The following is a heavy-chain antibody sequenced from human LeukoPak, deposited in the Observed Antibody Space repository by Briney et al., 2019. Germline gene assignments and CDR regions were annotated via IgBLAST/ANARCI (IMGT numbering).Heavy chain of an antibody. CDR1: GYSISSGYY. Sequence: SETLSLTCAVSGYSISSGYYCGWIRQPPGKGLEWIRSIYHSGSTYYNPSLKSRVTISVDTSKNQFSLKLSSVTAADTAVYYCARVQLVYPYYYYYYMDVWGKGTTVTVSS. V-gene: IGHV4-38-2*01. CDR2: IYHSGST. CDR3: ARVQLVYPYYYYYYMDV. D-gene: IGHD6-6*01. J-gene: IGHJ6*03.